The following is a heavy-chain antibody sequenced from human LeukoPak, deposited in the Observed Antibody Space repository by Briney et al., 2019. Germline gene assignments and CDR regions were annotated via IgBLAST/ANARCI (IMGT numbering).Heavy chain of an antibody. D-gene: IGHD4-23*01. Sequence: PSETLSLTCTVSGGSLRSYYRSWIRQAPGKGLEWVGLISSSGYTSYTASLKSRVAISTNTSKSPLSMQLTSMNAADTATYYCARGRNDNGGMFFYCWAQRTLVTVS. CDR2: ISSSGYT. CDR3: ARGRNDNGGMFFYC. CDR1: GGSLRSYY. J-gene: IGHJ4*02. V-gene: IGHV4-4*08.